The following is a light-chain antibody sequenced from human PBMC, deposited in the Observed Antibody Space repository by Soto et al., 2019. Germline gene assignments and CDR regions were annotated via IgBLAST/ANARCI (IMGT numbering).Light chain of an antibody. CDR3: QQYCSSPYN. Sequence: EIGLTQSPGTLSLSPGERATLSCRASQSVSSNYLAWYQHKPGQAPRLLIYGASSRATGIPDRFSGSGSGTDFTLTISRLEPEDFAVYYCQQYCSSPYNFGQGTKLEIK. J-gene: IGKJ2*01. V-gene: IGKV3-20*01. CDR1: QSVSSNY. CDR2: GAS.